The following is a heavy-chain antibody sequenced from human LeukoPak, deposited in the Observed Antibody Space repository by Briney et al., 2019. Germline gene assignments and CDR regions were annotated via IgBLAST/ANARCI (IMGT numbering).Heavy chain of an antibody. J-gene: IGHJ4*02. CDR1: GGSITGYY. D-gene: IGHD4-23*01. CDR2: INYNGNS. Sequence: SETLSLTCTVSGGSITGYYWSWIRQPPRKGREGIVYINYNGNSKHNPSLKGRITMSVDMSRNQFSLKLSSVTAADTAVYFCARHLYPGYGSTNYDGAFFDYWGQGTPVTVSS. CDR3: ARHLYPGYGSTNYDGAFFDY. V-gene: IGHV4-59*08.